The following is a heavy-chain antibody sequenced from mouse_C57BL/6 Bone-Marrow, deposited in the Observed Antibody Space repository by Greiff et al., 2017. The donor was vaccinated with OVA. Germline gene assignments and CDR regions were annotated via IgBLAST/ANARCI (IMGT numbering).Heavy chain of an antibody. V-gene: IGHV14-4*01. J-gene: IGHJ4*01. Sequence: EVQVVESGAELVRPGASVKLSCTASGFNIKDDYMHWVKQRPEQGLEWIGWIDPENGDTEYASKFQGKATITADTSSNTAYLQLSSLTSEDTAVYYCTRPLYYAMDYWGQGTSVTVSS. CDR1: GFNIKDDY. CDR2: IDPENGDT. CDR3: TRPLYYAMDY.